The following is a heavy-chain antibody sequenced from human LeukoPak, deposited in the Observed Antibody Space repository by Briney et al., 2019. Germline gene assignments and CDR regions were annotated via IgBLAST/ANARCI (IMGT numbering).Heavy chain of an antibody. V-gene: IGHV1-2*06. CDR2: INPNSGGT. Sequence: ASVKVSCKASGYTFTGHYMHWVRQAPGQGLEWMGRINPNSGGTNYAQKFQGRVTMTRDTSISTAYMELSRLRSDDTAVYYCARVWGEQQLDRYFDYWGQGTLVTVSS. CDR3: ARVWGEQQLDRYFDY. CDR1: GYTFTGHY. J-gene: IGHJ4*02. D-gene: IGHD6-13*01.